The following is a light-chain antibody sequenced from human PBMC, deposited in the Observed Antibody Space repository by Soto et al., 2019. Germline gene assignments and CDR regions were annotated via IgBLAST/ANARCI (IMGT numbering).Light chain of an antibody. Sequence: EIVLTQSTGALSLSPGERATLSCRSSHSVSSNYLAWYQQKPGQAPRLLIYVVSSRATGIPDRFSGSGSGTDFTRTISRLEPVDFALYFCQQYGISPRFGQGTKVEIK. V-gene: IGKV3-20*01. J-gene: IGKJ1*01. CDR1: HSVSSNY. CDR2: VVS. CDR3: QQYGISPR.